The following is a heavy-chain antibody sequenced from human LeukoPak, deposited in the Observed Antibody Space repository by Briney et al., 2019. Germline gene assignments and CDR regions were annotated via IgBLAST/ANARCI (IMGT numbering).Heavy chain of an antibody. CDR3: AKDPSSVVATIRPKNSYYYYMDV. CDR1: GFTFSSYA. Sequence: GGSLRLSCAASGFTFSSYAMSWVRQAPGKGLEWVSAISGSGGSTYYADSVKGRFTISRDNSKNTLYLQMNSLRAEDTAVYYCAKDPSSVVATIRPKNSYYYYMDVWGKGTTVTVSS. J-gene: IGHJ6*03. V-gene: IGHV3-23*01. D-gene: IGHD5-12*01. CDR2: ISGSGGST.